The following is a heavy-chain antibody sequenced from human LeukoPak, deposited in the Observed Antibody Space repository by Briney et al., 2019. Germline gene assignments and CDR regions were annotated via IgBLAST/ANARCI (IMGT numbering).Heavy chain of an antibody. CDR3: AREEGKHIVVVTAISFDY. V-gene: IGHV3-7*01. CDR2: IKQDGSEK. J-gene: IGHJ4*02. Sequence: GGSLRLSCAASGFTFSSYWMSWVRQAPGKGLEWVANIKQDGSEKYYVGSVKGRFTISRDNAKNSLYLQMNSLRAEDTAVYYCAREEGKHIVVVTAISFDYWGQGTLVTVSS. CDR1: GFTFSSYW. D-gene: IGHD2-21*02.